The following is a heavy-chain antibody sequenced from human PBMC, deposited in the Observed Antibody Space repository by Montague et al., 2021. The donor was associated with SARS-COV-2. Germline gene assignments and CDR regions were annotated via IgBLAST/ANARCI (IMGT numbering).Heavy chain of an antibody. D-gene: IGHD2-15*01. CDR2: IYYSRST. J-gene: IGHJ3*02. CDR3: TRRRERWSDAFDI. CDR1: GGSISSYY. V-gene: IGHV4-59*08. Sequence: SETLSLTCTVSGGSISSYYWSWIRQPPGKGLEWIGYIYYSRSTNYNPSLKSRVTISVDTSKNQFSLKVRSVTAADTAVYYCTRRRERWSDAFDIWGQGTMDTVSS.